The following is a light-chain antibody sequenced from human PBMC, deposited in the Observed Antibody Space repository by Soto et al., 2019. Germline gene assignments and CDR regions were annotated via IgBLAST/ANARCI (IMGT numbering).Light chain of an antibody. CDR1: SSDVGGYNY. Sequence: QSALTQPASVSGSPGQSITISCTGTSSDVGGYNYVSWYQQHPGKAPKLMIYNVSNLPSGVSNRFSGSKSGNTASLTISGLQAEDEGHYYCSSFTSTNTVLFGGGTKLTVL. V-gene: IGLV2-14*01. CDR2: NVS. CDR3: SSFTSTNTVL. J-gene: IGLJ2*01.